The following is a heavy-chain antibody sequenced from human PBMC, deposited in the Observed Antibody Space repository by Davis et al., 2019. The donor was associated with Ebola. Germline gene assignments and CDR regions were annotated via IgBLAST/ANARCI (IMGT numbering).Heavy chain of an antibody. J-gene: IGHJ5*02. Sequence: PGGSLRLSCAASGFTVSSKYMTWVRQAPGKGLEWVGKIKYDGSDKYYVDSVKGRFTISRDNAKNSLYLQMSSLTVEDTAIYYCAKDSGWQMSPWGQGTLVIVSS. CDR3: AKDSGWQMSP. V-gene: IGHV3-7*01. CDR1: GFTVSSKY. CDR2: IKYDGSDK. D-gene: IGHD6-19*01.